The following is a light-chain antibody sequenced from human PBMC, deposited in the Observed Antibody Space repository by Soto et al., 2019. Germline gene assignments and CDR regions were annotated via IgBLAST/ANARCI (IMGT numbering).Light chain of an antibody. J-gene: IGKJ1*01. CDR2: GAS. V-gene: IGKV3-15*01. CDR1: QSVSSN. CDR3: QQYNNWPPGA. Sequence: EIVMTQSPATLSVSPGERATLSCRASQSVSSNLAWYQQKPGQAPRLLICGASTRATGIPARFSGSGSGTEFSLTMSSLQSEDFAVYYCQQYNNWPPGAFGQGTKVEIK.